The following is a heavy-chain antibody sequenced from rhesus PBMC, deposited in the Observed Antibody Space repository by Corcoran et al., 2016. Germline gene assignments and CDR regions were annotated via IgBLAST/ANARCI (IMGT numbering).Heavy chain of an antibody. D-gene: IGHD1-7*02. Sequence: QVQLQESGPGLVKPSETLSLTCAVSGGSISGYWWGWIRQPPGKGREWIGYIGGMRGSTYDNPSLKSRGTMSTDTSKNQFSLKRSSVTAADTAVYYCARDRVTGTACDYWGQGVLVTVSS. CDR3: ARDRVTGTACDY. CDR1: GGSISGYW. J-gene: IGHJ4*01. CDR2: IGGMRGST. V-gene: IGHV4-165*01.